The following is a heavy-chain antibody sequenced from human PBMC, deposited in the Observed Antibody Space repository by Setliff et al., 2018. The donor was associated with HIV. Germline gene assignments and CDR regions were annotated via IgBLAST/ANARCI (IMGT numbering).Heavy chain of an antibody. CDR3: ARGRWGGGAGAPSYYFDS. Sequence: SETLSLTCTVSGASINSGDSYWTWIRQSPGKGLEWIGFIYYSGSNYYNPSLTSRISISLDASKSQFSLWLTSVTAADTAVYYCARGRWGGGAGAPSYYFDSWGQGTLVTVSS. CDR1: GASINSGDSY. CDR2: IYYSGSN. D-gene: IGHD6-19*01. V-gene: IGHV4-30-4*01. J-gene: IGHJ4*02.